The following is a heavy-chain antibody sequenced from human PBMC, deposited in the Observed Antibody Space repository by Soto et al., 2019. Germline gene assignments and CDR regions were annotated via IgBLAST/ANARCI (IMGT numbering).Heavy chain of an antibody. CDR3: TAGSPFNY. CDR2: IKGKPDGGAT. V-gene: IGHV3-15*01. J-gene: IGHJ4*02. CDR1: GITFNTAW. Sequence: PGGSLRLSCAASGITFNTAWLTWVRQAPGKGLEWVGRIKGKPDGGATDYAAPVEGRFTILRDDSQNTVFLQMNSLKTDDTAVYYCTAGSPFNYWGPGTLGTVSS.